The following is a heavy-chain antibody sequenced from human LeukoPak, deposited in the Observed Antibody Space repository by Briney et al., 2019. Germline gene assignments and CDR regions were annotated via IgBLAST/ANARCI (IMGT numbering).Heavy chain of an antibody. CDR1: GGSFSGYY. CDR3: ARVRYYYGSGSYYRYYFDY. V-gene: IGHV4-34*01. J-gene: IGHJ4*02. D-gene: IGHD3-10*01. Sequence: SETLSLTCAVYGGSFSGYYWSWIRQPPAKGLDWIGEINHSGSNNYNPSLKSQVTISVDTSKNQYYLKLSSVTAADTAVYYCARVRYYYGSGSYYRYYFDYWGQGTLVTVSS. CDR2: INHSGSN.